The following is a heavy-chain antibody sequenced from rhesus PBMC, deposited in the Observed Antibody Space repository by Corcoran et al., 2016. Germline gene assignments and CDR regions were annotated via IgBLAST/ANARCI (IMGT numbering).Heavy chain of an antibody. V-gene: IGHV1-198*02. CDR1: GFTFGSYA. Sequence: QVQLVQSGAEVKKPGASVKVSCKTSGFTFGSYAISWVRQAPGQGLEWMGVISPLVGVTNYAEKFQGRVTSTADTSTSTAYMELSSLRSEDTAVYYCARADYGYYYTVDYWGQGVLVTVSS. CDR3: ARADYGYYYTVDY. CDR2: ISPLVGVT. J-gene: IGHJ4*01. D-gene: IGHD3-9*01.